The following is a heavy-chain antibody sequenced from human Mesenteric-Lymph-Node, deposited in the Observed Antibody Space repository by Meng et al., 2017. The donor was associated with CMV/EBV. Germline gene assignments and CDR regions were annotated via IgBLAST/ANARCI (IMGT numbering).Heavy chain of an antibody. V-gene: IGHV1-2*02. CDR1: GYTFTGYY. D-gene: IGHD2-2*01. CDR2: INPNSGGT. J-gene: IGHJ4*02. Sequence: ASVKVSCKASGYTFTGYYMHWVRQAPGQGLEWMGWINPNSGGTNYAQKFQGRVTMTRDTSISTAYMELSRLRSDDTAVYYCARASLGYCSSTSCPFVGYWGQRTLVTVSS. CDR3: ARASLGYCSSTSCPFVGY.